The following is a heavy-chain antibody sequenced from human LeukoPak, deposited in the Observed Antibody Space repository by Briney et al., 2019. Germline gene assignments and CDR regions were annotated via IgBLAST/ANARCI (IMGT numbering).Heavy chain of an antibody. CDR1: GFTFSSYA. V-gene: IGHV3-48*04. J-gene: IGHJ6*03. CDR2: ISSSGSTI. Sequence: GGSLRLSCAASGFTFSSYAMSWVRQAPGKGLEWVSYISSSGSTIYYADSVKGRFTISRDNAKNSLYLQMNSLRAEDTAVYYCARGTYCSSTSCPYGYYMDVWGKGTTVTVSS. D-gene: IGHD2-2*01. CDR3: ARGTYCSSTSCPYGYYMDV.